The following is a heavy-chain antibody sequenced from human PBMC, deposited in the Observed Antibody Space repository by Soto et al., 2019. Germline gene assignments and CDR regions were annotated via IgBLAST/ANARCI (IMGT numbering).Heavy chain of an antibody. J-gene: IGHJ3*02. CDR1: GFIFSTYA. D-gene: IGHD4-17*01. CDR3: AHPRGYGVFDAVDI. CDR2: ISSSGDST. V-gene: IGHV3-23*01. Sequence: GGSLRLSCAASGFIFSTYAMNWVRQAPGKGLEWVSAISSSGDSTYYAESVRGRFTISRDNSINTLYLQMSRLRTEDTAIYYCAHPRGYGVFDAVDIWGQGTMVTVSS.